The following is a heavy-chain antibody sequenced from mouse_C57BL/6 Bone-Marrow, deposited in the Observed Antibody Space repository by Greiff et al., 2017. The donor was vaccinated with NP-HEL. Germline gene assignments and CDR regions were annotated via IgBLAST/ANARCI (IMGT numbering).Heavy chain of an antibody. Sequence: EVQLQQSGAELVRPGASVKLSCTASGFNIKDDYMHWVKQRPEQGLEWIGWIDPENGDTEYASKFQGKATITADTSSNTAYLQLSSLTSEDTAVDYCTTSTVVAYYFDYWGQGTTLTVSS. CDR2: IDPENGDT. CDR1: GFNIKDDY. D-gene: IGHD1-1*01. V-gene: IGHV14-4*01. J-gene: IGHJ2*01. CDR3: TTSTVVAYYFDY.